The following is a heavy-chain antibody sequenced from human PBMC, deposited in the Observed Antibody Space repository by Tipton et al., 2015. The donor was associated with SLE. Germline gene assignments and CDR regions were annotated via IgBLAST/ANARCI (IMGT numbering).Heavy chain of an antibody. CDR2: VHHIGAT. Sequence: TLSLTCAVSGDSISSGHYWGWIRQSPGKGLEWIGSVHHIGATYYNPSLKSRVTISVDTSKNPFSLKLSSVTAADTAVYYCARLIGHSTYEFWFDPWGQGTLVTVSS. V-gene: IGHV4-38-2*01. D-gene: IGHD4-11*01. CDR3: ARLIGHSTYEFWFDP. J-gene: IGHJ5*02. CDR1: GDSISSGHY.